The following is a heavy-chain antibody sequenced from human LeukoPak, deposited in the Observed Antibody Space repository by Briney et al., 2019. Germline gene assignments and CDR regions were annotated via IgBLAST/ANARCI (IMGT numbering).Heavy chain of an antibody. CDR2: IKQDGSEK. CDR1: GFTFSSYW. CDR3: AKDIAVALDY. V-gene: IGHV3-7*01. D-gene: IGHD6-19*01. Sequence: GGSLRLSCAASGFTFSSYWLSWVRQAPGKGLEWVANIKQDGSEKYYVDSVKGRFTISRDNSKNTLYLQMNSLRAEDTAVYYCAKDIAVALDYWGQGTLVTVSS. J-gene: IGHJ4*02.